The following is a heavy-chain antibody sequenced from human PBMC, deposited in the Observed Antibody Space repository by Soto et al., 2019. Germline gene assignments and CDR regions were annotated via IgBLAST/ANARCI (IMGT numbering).Heavy chain of an antibody. CDR3: ARVSRVEVTYYYYMDV. J-gene: IGHJ6*03. D-gene: IGHD2-2*01. V-gene: IGHV3-7*01. CDR2: INQGGSDK. CDR1: GFIFSTYW. Sequence: EVQLVESGGGLVQPGGSLRLSCAASGFIFSTYWMSWVRQAPGKGLEWVANINQGGSDKYYVDSLKGRFTISRDNARNSLYLQINSLRVEDTAEYYCARVSRVEVTYYYYMDVWGMGTTVTVSS.